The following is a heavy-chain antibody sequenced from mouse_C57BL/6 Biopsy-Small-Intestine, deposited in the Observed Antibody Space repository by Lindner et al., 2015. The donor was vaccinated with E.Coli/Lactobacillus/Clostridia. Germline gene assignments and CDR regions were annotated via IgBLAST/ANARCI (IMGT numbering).Heavy chain of an antibody. J-gene: IGHJ3*01. V-gene: IGHV1-54*01. CDR3: ASYGNFDY. CDR1: GYAFNNFL. CDR2: INPGSGGT. Sequence: VQLQESGAELVRPGTSVKVSCKASGYAFNNFLIEWVKQRPGQGLEWIGVINPGSGGTEYNEKFKGKATLTADKSSSTAYMQLSSLTSEDSAVYFCASYGNFDYWGQGTLVTVSA. D-gene: IGHD2-1*01.